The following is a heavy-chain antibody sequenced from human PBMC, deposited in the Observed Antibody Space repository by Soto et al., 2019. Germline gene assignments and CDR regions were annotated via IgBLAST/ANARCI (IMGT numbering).Heavy chain of an antibody. V-gene: IGHV1-18*01. CDR1: DYSFSSYA. J-gene: IGHJ4*02. CDR2: INPYNENT. Sequence: QIQLVQSGAEVKKPGAPVKVSCKASDYSFSSYAIRSVRQAPGQGLEWMGWINPYNENTKYAQKFHGRMSMTADTTTSTAYMGLRSLSFADTDTYYCVRAEVTPPRLGFDYWGQGTLVTVSS. D-gene: IGHD2-21*02. CDR3: VRAEVTPPRLGFDY.